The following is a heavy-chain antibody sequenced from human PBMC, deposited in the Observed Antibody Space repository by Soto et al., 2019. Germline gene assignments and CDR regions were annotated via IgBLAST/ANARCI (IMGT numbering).Heavy chain of an antibody. Sequence: GESLKISCKGSGYSFTSYWIGWVRQMPGKGLECMGIIYPGDSDTRYSPSFQGQVTILADKSISTAYLQWSSLKASDTAMYYCARTAAAGKYYYGMDGWGQGTTVTVSS. J-gene: IGHJ6*02. CDR3: ARTAAAGKYYYGMDG. V-gene: IGHV5-51*01. CDR1: GYSFTSYW. D-gene: IGHD6-13*01. CDR2: IYPGDSDT.